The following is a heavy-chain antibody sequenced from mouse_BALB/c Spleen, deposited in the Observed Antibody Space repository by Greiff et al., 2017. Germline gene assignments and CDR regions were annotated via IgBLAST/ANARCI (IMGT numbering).Heavy chain of an antibody. V-gene: IGHV2-2*02. CDR3: ALLITTVVARDAMDY. CDR1: GFSLTSYG. Sequence: QVQLKESGPGLVQPSQSLSITCTVSGFSLTSYGVHWVRQSPGKGLEWLGVIWSGGSTDYNAAFISRLSISKDNSKSQVFFKMNSLQANDTAIYYCALLITTVVARDAMDYWGQGTSVTVSS. D-gene: IGHD1-1*01. J-gene: IGHJ4*01. CDR2: IWSGGST.